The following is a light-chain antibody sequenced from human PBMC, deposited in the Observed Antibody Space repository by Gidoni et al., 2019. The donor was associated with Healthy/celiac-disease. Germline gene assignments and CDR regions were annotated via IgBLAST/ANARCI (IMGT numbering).Light chain of an antibody. CDR3: QQYYSTPLT. V-gene: IGKV4-1*01. CDR1: QSVLYSSNNKNY. Sequence: DIVMTQSPHSLAVSLGERATINCKSSQSVLYSSNNKNYLAWYQQKPGQPPKLLIYWASTRESGVPDRFSGSGSGTDFTLNISSLQAEDVAVYYCQQYYSTPLTFGGGTKVEIK. CDR2: WAS. J-gene: IGKJ4*01.